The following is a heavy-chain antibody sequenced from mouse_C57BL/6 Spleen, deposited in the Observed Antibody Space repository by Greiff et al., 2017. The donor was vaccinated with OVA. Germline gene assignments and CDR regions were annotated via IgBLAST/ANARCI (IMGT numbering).Heavy chain of an antibody. CDR3: AREGDSSGSYYFDY. V-gene: IGHV1-64*01. CDR1: GYTFTSYW. Sequence: QVQLQQPGAELVKPGASVKLSCKASGYTFTSYWMHWVKQRPGQGLEWIGMIHPNSGSTNYNEKFKSKATLTVDKSSSTAYMQLSSLTSEDSAVYYCAREGDSSGSYYFDYWGQGTTLTVSS. D-gene: IGHD3-2*02. CDR2: IHPNSGST. J-gene: IGHJ2*01.